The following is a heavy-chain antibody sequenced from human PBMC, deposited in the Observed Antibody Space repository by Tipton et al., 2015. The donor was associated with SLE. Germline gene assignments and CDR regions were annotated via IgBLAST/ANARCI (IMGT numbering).Heavy chain of an antibody. CDR3: ARAGTGTAWGTFDI. D-gene: IGHD1-14*01. Sequence: TLSLTCAVSGGPISSGGYSWAWIRQPPGKGLEWIGSIYYSGSTFNNPSLKSRVTISAVTSKNQFSLRVSSVTAADTAVYYCARAGTGTAWGTFDIWGPGTMVTVSS. V-gene: IGHV4-39*07. J-gene: IGHJ3*02. CDR2: IYYSGST. CDR1: GGPISSGGYS.